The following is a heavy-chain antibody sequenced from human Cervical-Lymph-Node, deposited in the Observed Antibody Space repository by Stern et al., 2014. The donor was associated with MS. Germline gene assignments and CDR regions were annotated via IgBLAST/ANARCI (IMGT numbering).Heavy chain of an antibody. J-gene: IGHJ6*02. CDR1: GASISIGGFS. Sequence: VQLVESGSGLVKPSQTLSLTCAVSGASISIGGFSWSWIRQPPGKGLEWIGFIYHSVNTYYNPSLKSQVTIAIDRSKNHCSLRLNSVPAADTAVYYCARSSDYGDYGANYYGMDVWGQGTTVTVSS. V-gene: IGHV4-30-2*01. D-gene: IGHD4-17*01. CDR3: ARSSDYGDYGANYYGMDV. CDR2: IYHSVNT.